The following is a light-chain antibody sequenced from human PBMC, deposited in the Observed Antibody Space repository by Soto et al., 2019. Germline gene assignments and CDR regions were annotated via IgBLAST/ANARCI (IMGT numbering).Light chain of an antibody. V-gene: IGLV2-14*01. CDR3: SSYASSSTYV. CDR1: SSDVGGYNY. J-gene: IGLJ1*01. Sequence: QSALTQPASVSGSPGQSITISCTGTSSDVGGYNYVSWYQQHPGKAPKLMIYDVSDRPSGVSNRFSGSKSGNTASLTISGLQAEDEADYYCSSYASSSTYVFGPGTKLIVL. CDR2: DVS.